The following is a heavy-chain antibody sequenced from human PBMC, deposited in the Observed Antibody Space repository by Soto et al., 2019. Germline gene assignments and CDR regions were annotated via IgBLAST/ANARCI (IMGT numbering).Heavy chain of an antibody. D-gene: IGHD5-18*01. V-gene: IGHV4-30-2*01. CDR2: IYLTGTI. J-gene: IGHJ4*02. CDR3: VRHGGNTAMAD. Sequence: SETLSLTCTVSGDSMSGGGYSWGWTRRPPGKGLEWIGNIYLTGTIFYNPSLKSRVTLSVDRSKNQFSLKLNSVTAADTSVYYCVRHGGNTAMADWGQGTLVTVSS. CDR1: GDSMSGGGYS.